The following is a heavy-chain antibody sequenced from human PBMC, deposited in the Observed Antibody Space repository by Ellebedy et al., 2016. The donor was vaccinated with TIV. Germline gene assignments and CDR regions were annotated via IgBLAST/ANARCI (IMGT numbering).Heavy chain of an antibody. CDR2: IYSGGST. D-gene: IGHD3-10*01. Sequence: GGSLRLXCAASGFTVSSNYMSWVRQAPGKGLEWVSVIYSGGSTYYADSVKGRFTISRDNSKNTLYLQMNSLRAEDTAVYYCARDYGSGSANWFDPWGQGTLVTVSS. CDR1: GFTVSSNY. V-gene: IGHV3-53*01. J-gene: IGHJ5*02. CDR3: ARDYGSGSANWFDP.